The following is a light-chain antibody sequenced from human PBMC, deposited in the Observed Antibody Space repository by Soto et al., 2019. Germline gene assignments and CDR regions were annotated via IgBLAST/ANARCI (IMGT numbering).Light chain of an antibody. CDR2: DAS. CDR1: QSVSGY. CDR3: QQRSNWPLP. J-gene: IGKJ4*01. Sequence: DIIFTHSPATLSLSPGERATLSCRASQSVSGYLAWFQQKPGQAPSLLIYDASNRATGIPARFSGSGSGTDFTLTISSLEPEDFAIYYCQQRSNWPLPFGGGTKVAIK. V-gene: IGKV3-11*01.